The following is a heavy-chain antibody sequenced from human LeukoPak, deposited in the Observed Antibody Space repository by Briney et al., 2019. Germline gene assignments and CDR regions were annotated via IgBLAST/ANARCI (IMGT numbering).Heavy chain of an antibody. V-gene: IGHV4-34*01. D-gene: IGHD2-2*01. CDR3: ARGSEDIVVVPAAGDAFDI. CDR1: GGSFSGYD. J-gene: IGHJ3*02. Sequence: SETLSLTCAVYGGSFSGYDWSWIRQPPGKGLEWIGEINHSGSTNYNPSLKTRVTISVDTSKNQFSLKLSSVTAADTAVYYCARGSEDIVVVPAAGDAFDIWGQGTMVTVSS. CDR2: INHSGST.